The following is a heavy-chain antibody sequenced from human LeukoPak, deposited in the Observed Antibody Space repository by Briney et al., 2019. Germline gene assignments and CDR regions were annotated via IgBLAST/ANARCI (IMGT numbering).Heavy chain of an antibody. V-gene: IGHV3-66*02. Sequence: GGSLRLSCAASGFTVSSNYMSWVRQAPGKGLEWVSVIYSGGSTYYADSVKGRFTISRDNSKNTLYLQMNSLRAEDTAVYYCARPRGGYYDNSGLDAFDIWGQGTMVTVSS. CDR2: IYSGGST. J-gene: IGHJ3*02. D-gene: IGHD3-22*01. CDR3: ARPRGGYYDNSGLDAFDI. CDR1: GFTVSSNY.